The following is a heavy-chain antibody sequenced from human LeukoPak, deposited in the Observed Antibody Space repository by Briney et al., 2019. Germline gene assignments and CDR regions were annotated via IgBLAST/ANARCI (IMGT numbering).Heavy chain of an antibody. CDR3: ARVPNYYGSGSPDAFDI. J-gene: IGHJ3*02. CDR2: ISSSSYI. Sequence: GGSLRLSCAASGFTFSSYSMNWVRQAPGKGLEWVSSISSSSYIYYADSVKGRFTISRDNAKNSLYLQMNSLRAEDTAVYYCARVPNYYGSGSPDAFDIWGQGTMVTVSS. V-gene: IGHV3-21*01. D-gene: IGHD3-10*01. CDR1: GFTFSSYS.